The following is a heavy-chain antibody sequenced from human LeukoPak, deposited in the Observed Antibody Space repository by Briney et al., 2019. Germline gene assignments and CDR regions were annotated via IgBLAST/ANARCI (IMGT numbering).Heavy chain of an antibody. CDR1: GGSISSYY. CDR3: ARVRGEMATDY. Sequence: SETLSLTCTVSGGSISSYYWSWIRQPPGKGLEWIGYIYYSGSTNYNPSFKSRVTISVDTSKNQFSLKLSSVTAADTAVYYCARVRGEMATDYWGQGTPVTVSS. J-gene: IGHJ4*02. D-gene: IGHD5-24*01. V-gene: IGHV4-59*01. CDR2: IYYSGST.